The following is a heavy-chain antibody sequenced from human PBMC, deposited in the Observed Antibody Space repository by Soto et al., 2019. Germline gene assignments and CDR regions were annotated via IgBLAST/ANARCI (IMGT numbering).Heavy chain of an antibody. D-gene: IGHD3-3*01. CDR3: ARGFTIFGVVTTNYYYGMDV. J-gene: IGHJ6*02. V-gene: IGHV3-48*03. CDR1: GFTFSSYE. Sequence: EVQLVESGGGLVQPGGSLRLSCAASGFTFSSYEMNWVRQAPGKGLEWVSYISSSGSTIYYADSVKGRFTISRDNAKNSLYLQMNSLRAEDTAVYYCARGFTIFGVVTTNYYYGMDVWGQGTTVTVSS. CDR2: ISSSGSTI.